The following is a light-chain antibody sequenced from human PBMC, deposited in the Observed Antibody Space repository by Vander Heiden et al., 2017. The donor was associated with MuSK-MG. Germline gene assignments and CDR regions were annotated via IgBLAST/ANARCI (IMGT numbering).Light chain of an antibody. J-gene: IGKJ1*01. CDR2: AAS. Sequence: DIQMTQSPSSLSASVGDRVTITCRASQSISTYLNWYQQKPGKAPKLLIYAASSLQSGVPSRFSGSGSGTDFTVTISSLQPEDFATYYCQQSATSPWTFGQGTKVEIK. CDR3: QQSATSPWT. CDR1: QSISTY. V-gene: IGKV1-39*01.